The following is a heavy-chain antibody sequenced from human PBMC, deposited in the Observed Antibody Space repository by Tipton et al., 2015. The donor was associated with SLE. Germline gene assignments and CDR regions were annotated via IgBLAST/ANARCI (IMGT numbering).Heavy chain of an antibody. CDR3: ARRKSSSGWDFDY. D-gene: IGHD6-19*01. CDR1: GLTFDDYG. CDR2: INWKGGIT. V-gene: IGHV3-20*04. Sequence: SLRLSCVASGLTFDDYGMNWVRQTPAKGLEWVSSINWKGGITEYGDSVKGRFTISRDNAKNSLYLQMNSLRAEETAVYYCARRKSSSGWDFDYWGQGTPVTVSS. J-gene: IGHJ4*02.